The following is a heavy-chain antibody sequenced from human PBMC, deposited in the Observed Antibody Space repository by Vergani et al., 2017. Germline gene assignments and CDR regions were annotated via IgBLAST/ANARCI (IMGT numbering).Heavy chain of an antibody. Sequence: EVQLLESGGGLVQPGGFLRLSCAASGFTFSSYAMSWVRQAPGKGLEWVSAISGSGGSTYYADSVKGRFAISRDNAKNSLYLQMNNLRVEDTAVYYCARDLLPGTLLLLAYWGQGTLISVSS. J-gene: IGHJ4*02. CDR2: ISGSGGST. CDR1: GFTFSSYA. D-gene: IGHD1-7*01. V-gene: IGHV3-23*01. CDR3: ARDLLPGTLLLLAY.